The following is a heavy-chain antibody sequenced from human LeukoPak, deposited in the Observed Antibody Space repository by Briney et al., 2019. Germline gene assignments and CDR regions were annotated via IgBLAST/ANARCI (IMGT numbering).Heavy chain of an antibody. Sequence: SETLSLTCAVYVGSFNGYYWSWIRQPPGKGLEWIGEINHSRSTNYNPSLKSRVTISVDTSKNQFSLKLSSVTAADTAVYYCARSGYCSGGSCYSYYYYYGMDVWGQGTTVTVSS. V-gene: IGHV4-34*01. CDR2: INHSRST. D-gene: IGHD2-15*01. CDR3: ARSGYCSGGSCYSYYYYYGMDV. J-gene: IGHJ6*02. CDR1: VGSFNGYY.